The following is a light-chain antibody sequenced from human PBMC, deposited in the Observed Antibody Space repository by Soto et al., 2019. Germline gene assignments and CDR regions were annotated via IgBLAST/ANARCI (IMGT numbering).Light chain of an antibody. CDR3: QQRTNWPPLT. V-gene: IGKV3-11*01. Sequence: EVVLTQSPATLSLSPGERATLSCRASQNVNRYLAWYQQKPGQAPILLIYDASNRVTGIPGRFSGSGSGTDFTLTISSLEPEDFAVYYCQQRTNWPPLTFGGGTKVEIK. CDR1: QNVNRY. J-gene: IGKJ4*01. CDR2: DAS.